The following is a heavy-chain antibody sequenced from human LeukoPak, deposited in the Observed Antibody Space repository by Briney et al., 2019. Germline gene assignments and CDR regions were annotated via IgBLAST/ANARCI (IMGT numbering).Heavy chain of an antibody. V-gene: IGHV1-18*01. J-gene: IGHJ5*02. D-gene: IGHD6-13*01. CDR1: GYRFTTFG. CDR3: ARDKVIASAGTPNWFDP. CDR2: MSAYDGNT. Sequence: ASVKVSCKASGYRFTTFGISWVRQAPGQGLEWVGWMSAYDGNTNYAQRFQGRVTMTTDTSTTTAYMELRSLRSDDTAAYYCARDKVIASAGTPNWFDPWGQGTLVIVSS.